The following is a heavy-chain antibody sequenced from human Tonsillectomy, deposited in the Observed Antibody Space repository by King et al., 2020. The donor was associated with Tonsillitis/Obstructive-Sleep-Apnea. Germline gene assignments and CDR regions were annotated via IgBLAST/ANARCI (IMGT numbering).Heavy chain of an antibody. CDR2: IGVYNGNT. D-gene: IGHD2-8*02. V-gene: IGHV1-18*01. Sequence: QLVQSGAELKKPGASVKVSCKASGYTFTSYGISWVRQAPGQGLEWMGWIGVYNGNTNYAQNLQGRVTMTTDTPTSTAYMDLRSLRSDDTAVYYCARVGGLVGPTPNYFDYWGQGTLVTVSS. J-gene: IGHJ4*02. CDR3: ARVGGLVGPTPNYFDY. CDR1: GYTFTSYG.